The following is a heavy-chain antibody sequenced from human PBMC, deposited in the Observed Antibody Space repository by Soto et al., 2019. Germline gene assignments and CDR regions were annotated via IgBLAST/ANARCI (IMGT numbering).Heavy chain of an antibody. J-gene: IGHJ4*02. CDR3: AKLAVAGNFDY. D-gene: IGHD6-19*01. CDR1: GFTFSSYG. Sequence: SLRLSCAASGFTFSSYGMHWVRQAPGKGLEWVAVISYDGSNKYYADSVKGRFTISRDNSKNTLYLQMNSLRAEDTAVYYCAKLAVAGNFDYWGQGT. CDR2: ISYDGSNK. V-gene: IGHV3-30*18.